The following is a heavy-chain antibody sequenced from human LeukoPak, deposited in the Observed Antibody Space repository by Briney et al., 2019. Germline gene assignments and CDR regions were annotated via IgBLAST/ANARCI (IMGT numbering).Heavy chain of an antibody. D-gene: IGHD3-3*01. CDR1: GFTFSNAW. Sequence: GGSLRLSCAASGFTFSNAWMNWVRQAPGKGLEWVGRIKSKTDGGTTDYAAPVKGRFTISRDDSKNTLYLQMNSLKTEDTAVYYCAKHITPAVFRGCFDYWGQGTLVTVSS. V-gene: IGHV3-15*07. CDR3: AKHITPAVFRGCFDY. CDR2: IKSKTDGGTT. J-gene: IGHJ4*02.